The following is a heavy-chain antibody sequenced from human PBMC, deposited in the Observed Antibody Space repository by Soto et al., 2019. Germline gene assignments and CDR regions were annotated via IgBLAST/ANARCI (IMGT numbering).Heavy chain of an antibody. Sequence: SEPLSLTCAVYGGFLSGSYWTWIRHPPGKGLEWIVEINHVGGTNYNPSLKSRVTMSVDTSQNQFSLRLISVTAADTAMYFCVRIRYQLPSSVLWLDPWGQGTPVTVSS. CDR1: GGFLSGSY. D-gene: IGHD3-16*01. J-gene: IGHJ5*02. V-gene: IGHV4-34*01. CDR3: VRIRYQLPSSVLWLDP. CDR2: INHVGGT.